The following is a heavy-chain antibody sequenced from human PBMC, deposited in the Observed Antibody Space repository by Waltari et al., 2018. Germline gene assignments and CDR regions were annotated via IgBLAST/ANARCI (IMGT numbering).Heavy chain of an antibody. CDR2: IIPMFGTA. CDR1: GGTFSSYA. J-gene: IGHJ4*02. D-gene: IGHD5-12*01. Sequence: QVQLVQSGAEVKKPGSSVKVSCKASGGTFSSYAISWVRQAPGQGLEWMGGIIPMFGTANYDQKFQGRVTITADESTSTAYMELSSLRSEDTAVYYCARDLVSGYDQGYFDYWGQGTLVTVSS. CDR3: ARDLVSGYDQGYFDY. V-gene: IGHV1-69*01.